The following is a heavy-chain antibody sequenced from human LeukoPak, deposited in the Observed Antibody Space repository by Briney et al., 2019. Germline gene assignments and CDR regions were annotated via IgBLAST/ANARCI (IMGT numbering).Heavy chain of an antibody. D-gene: IGHD6-19*01. CDR1: GFTFSSYG. Sequence: GGSLRLSCAASGFTFSSYGMHWVRQAPGKGLEWVAVISYDGSSAYYADSVKGRFTISRDNFKNTLYLQMNSLRVEDTAVYHCAKGGTSGWYYFEFWGHGTLVTVSS. V-gene: IGHV3-30*18. CDR2: ISYDGSSA. J-gene: IGHJ4*01. CDR3: AKGGTSGWYYFEF.